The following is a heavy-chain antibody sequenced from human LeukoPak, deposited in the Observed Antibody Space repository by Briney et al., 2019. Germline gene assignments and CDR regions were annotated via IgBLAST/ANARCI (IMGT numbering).Heavy chain of an antibody. Sequence: GESLKISCKGSGYSFTSYWIGWVRQMPGKGLEWMGIIYPGDSDTRYSPSFQGQVTISADKSISTAYLQWSSLKASDTAMYYCARRARLFRGGHDYGDYWLHWGQGTLVTVSS. D-gene: IGHD4-17*01. V-gene: IGHV5-51*01. CDR2: IYPGDSDT. CDR3: ARRARLFRGGHDYGDYWLH. CDR1: GYSFTSYW. J-gene: IGHJ4*02.